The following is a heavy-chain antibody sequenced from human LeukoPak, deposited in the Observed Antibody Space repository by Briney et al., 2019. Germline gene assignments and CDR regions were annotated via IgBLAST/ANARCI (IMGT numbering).Heavy chain of an antibody. CDR1: GFTFSSYS. J-gene: IGHJ6*03. CDR3: AKGALNYYYYMDV. Sequence: PGGSLRLSCAASGFTFSSYSMNWVRQTPGKGLEWVSYISSSSTIYYADSVKGRFTISRDNAKNSLYLQMNSLRAEDMAVYYCAKGALNYYYYMDVWGKGTTVTVSS. CDR2: ISSSSTI. V-gene: IGHV3-48*01.